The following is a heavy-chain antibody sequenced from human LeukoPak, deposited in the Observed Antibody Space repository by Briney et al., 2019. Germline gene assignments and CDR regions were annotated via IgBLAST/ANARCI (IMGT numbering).Heavy chain of an antibody. CDR1: GFSISIYN. D-gene: IGHD6-13*01. CDR2: LGSSIRYV. V-gene: IGHV3-21*01. Sequence: KPGGSLRLSCAASGFSISIYNMNWVRQAPGKGLEWVSFLGSSIRYVKYADSVKGRFTISRDDAKSSLYLQMNSLRVEDTAVYYCARDPRIATAGYYFDSWGQGVLVTVSS. CDR3: ARDPRIATAGYYFDS. J-gene: IGHJ4*02.